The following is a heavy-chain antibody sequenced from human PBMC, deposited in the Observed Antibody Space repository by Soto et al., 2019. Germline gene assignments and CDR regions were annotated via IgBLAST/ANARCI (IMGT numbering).Heavy chain of an antibody. V-gene: IGHV4-4*08. CDR3: AREVVGNTWPGIFDS. Sequence: QEQLRESGPGLVKPSETLSLTCSISDDSIGPYYWTWIRQTPRKELQWIGYVYTNGSTKYNSSLKSRVTISLDASNSQFSLTMSSVTAADTGVYYCAREVVGNTWPGIFDSWGRGTLVVVSS. CDR1: DDSIGPYY. CDR2: VYTNGST. J-gene: IGHJ4*02.